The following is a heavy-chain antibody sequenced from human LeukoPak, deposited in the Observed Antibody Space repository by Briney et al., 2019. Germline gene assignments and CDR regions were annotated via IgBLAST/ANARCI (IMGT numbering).Heavy chain of an antibody. V-gene: IGHV4-34*01. CDR3: AREDRYCSGGSCYS. CDR1: GGSLNAYY. CDR2: INHSGST. J-gene: IGHJ4*02. Sequence: SETLSLTCTVYGGSLNAYYWSWIRQPPGKGLEWIGEINHSGSTNYNPSLKSRVTISVDTSKNQFSLELSSVTAADTAVYYCAREDRYCSGGSCYSWGQGTLVTVSS. D-gene: IGHD2-15*01.